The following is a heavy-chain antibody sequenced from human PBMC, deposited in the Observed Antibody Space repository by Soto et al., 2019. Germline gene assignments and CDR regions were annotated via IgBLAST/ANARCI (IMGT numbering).Heavy chain of an antibody. CDR3: AKDLPRITIFGVVII. CDR1: GFTFSSCG. D-gene: IGHD3-3*01. J-gene: IGHJ4*02. V-gene: IGHV3-30*18. Sequence: HPGGSLRLSCAASGFTFSSCGIHWVRQAPGKGLEWVAFISYDGNNKYYADSVKGRFTISRDNSKNTLYLQMNTLRAEDTAVYYCAKDLPRITIFGVVIIWGQGTLVTVSS. CDR2: ISYDGNNK.